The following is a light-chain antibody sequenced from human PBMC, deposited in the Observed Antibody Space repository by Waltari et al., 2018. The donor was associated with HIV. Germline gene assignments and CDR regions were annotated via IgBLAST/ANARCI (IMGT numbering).Light chain of an antibody. J-gene: IGKJ1*01. CDR2: DAS. Sequence: ETVMTQSPATLPVFPGEKATLSCRASESFSTNLAWYQQKPGQAPRLLIYDASARATGVPARFSGSGSGTEFTLTISSLQSEDFAVYHCQQYYSWPLTFGQGTRVDI. CDR1: ESFSTN. V-gene: IGKV3-15*01. CDR3: QQYYSWPLT.